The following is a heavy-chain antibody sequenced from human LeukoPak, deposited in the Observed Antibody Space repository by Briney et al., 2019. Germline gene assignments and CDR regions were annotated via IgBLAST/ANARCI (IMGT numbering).Heavy chain of an antibody. CDR2: MSSDGNTE. J-gene: IGHJ4*02. CDR3: ARDLRKGRYFDY. CDR1: GFTFSSYG. D-gene: IGHD3-9*01. V-gene: IGHV3-33*08. Sequence: PGRSLRLSCAASGFTFSSYGMHWVRQAPGKGLELVAIMSSDGNTEYYADSVKGRFTTSRDNSRNTLYLQMNSLRVEDTAVCYCARDLRKGRYFDYWGQGTLVTVSS.